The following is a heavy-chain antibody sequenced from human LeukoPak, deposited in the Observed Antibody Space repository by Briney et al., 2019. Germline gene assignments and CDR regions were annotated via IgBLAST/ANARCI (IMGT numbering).Heavy chain of an antibody. Sequence: GGSLRLSCAASGFTFSSYSMNWVRQAPGKGLEWVSYISSSSSTIYYADSVKGRFTISRDNAKNSLYLQMNSLRDEDTAVYYCARDSYDFWSGSEYYFDYWGQGTLVTVSS. J-gene: IGHJ4*02. V-gene: IGHV3-48*02. CDR3: ARDSYDFWSGSEYYFDY. D-gene: IGHD3-3*01. CDR1: GFTFSSYS. CDR2: ISSSSSTI.